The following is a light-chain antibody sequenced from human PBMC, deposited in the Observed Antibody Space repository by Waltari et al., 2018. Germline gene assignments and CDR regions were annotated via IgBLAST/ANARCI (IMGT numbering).Light chain of an antibody. J-gene: IGLJ3*02. Sequence: QSALTQPASVSGPPGQSITISCSGTRSYIGALQHVPWYQQLPGKAPKLMIYEVSNRPSGVSNRFSGSKSGNTASLTISGLQADDESHYYCTSFTSSATWVFGGGTKVTVL. CDR2: EVS. V-gene: IGLV2-14*01. CDR3: TSFTSSATWV. CDR1: RSYIGALQH.